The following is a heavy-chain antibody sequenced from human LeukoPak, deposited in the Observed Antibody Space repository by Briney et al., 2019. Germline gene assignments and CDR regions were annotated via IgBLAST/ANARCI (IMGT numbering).Heavy chain of an antibody. D-gene: IGHD5-18*01. V-gene: IGHV3-30*02. CDR1: GFAFSNSG. CDR3: AKDTSYGGWGNAFDI. J-gene: IGHJ3*02. CDR2: LRFDGSSK. Sequence: GGSLRLSCAASGFAFSNSGMHWVRQTPGKGLEWVAFLRFDGSSKFYTDSVKGRFTISRDNSKNTVYLQMIGLRPEDTAVYYCAKDTSYGGWGNAFDIWGQGTMVTVSS.